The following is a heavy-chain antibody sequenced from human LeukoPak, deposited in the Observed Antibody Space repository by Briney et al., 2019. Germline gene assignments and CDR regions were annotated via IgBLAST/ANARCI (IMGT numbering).Heavy chain of an antibody. V-gene: IGHV1-69*05. CDR2: IIPFLDTS. Sequence: ASVKVSCKASGGTFSNYALSWVRQAPGQGLEWMGAIIPFLDTSNYPPKFQDRVTITTDESTSTAYMELSSLRSDDTAVYYCARAQAGNYDWPLDLWGQGTLVTVS. CDR3: ARAQAGNYDWPLDL. CDR1: GGTFSNYA. D-gene: IGHD5-12*01. J-gene: IGHJ5*02.